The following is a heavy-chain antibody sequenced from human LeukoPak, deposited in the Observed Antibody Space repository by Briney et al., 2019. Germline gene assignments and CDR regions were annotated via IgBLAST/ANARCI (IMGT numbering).Heavy chain of an antibody. V-gene: IGHV3-7*01. Sequence: PGGSLRLSCAASGFTFSSYWMSWVRQAPGKGLEWVANIKQDGSEKYYVDSVKDRFTISRDNAKNSLYLQMNSLRAEDTAVYYCARDWSTMVRGVIIRSYYYMDVWGKGTTVTVSS. CDR1: GFTFSSYW. J-gene: IGHJ6*03. D-gene: IGHD3-10*01. CDR3: ARDWSTMVRGVIIRSYYYMDV. CDR2: IKQDGSEK.